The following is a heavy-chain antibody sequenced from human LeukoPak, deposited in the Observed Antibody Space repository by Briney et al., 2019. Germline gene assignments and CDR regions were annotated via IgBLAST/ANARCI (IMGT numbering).Heavy chain of an antibody. D-gene: IGHD3-22*01. CDR3: ARDRARVTGSGYYDY. Sequence: GGSLRLSCAASGFTFSSYEMNWVRQAPGKGLEWVSHISSSGSKIYYADSVKGRFTISRDNAKNSLYLQMNSLRAEDTAVYYCARDRARVTGSGYYDYWGQGTLVTVSS. V-gene: IGHV3-48*03. J-gene: IGHJ4*02. CDR2: ISSSGSKI. CDR1: GFTFSSYE.